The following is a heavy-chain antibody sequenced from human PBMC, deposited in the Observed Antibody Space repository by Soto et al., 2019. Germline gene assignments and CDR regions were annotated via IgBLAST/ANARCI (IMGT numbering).Heavy chain of an antibody. CDR1: GFTFSSYA. V-gene: IGHV3-23*01. D-gene: IGHD6-19*01. J-gene: IGHJ4*02. CDR3: AKDPYSSGWTPFDY. CDR2: ISGSGGST. Sequence: GESLKISCAASGFTFSSYAMSWVRQAPGKGLEWVSAISGSGGSTYYADSVKGRFTISRDNSKNTLYLQMNSLRVEDTAVYYCAKDPYSSGWTPFDYWGQGTLVTVSS.